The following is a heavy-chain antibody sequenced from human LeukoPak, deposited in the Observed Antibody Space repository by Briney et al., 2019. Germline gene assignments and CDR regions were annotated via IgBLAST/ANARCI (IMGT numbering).Heavy chain of an antibody. CDR2: IKQDGSEK. J-gene: IGHJ4*02. Sequence: PGGSLRLSCAASGFTFSSYWMSWVRQAPGKGLEWVANIKQDGSEKYYADSVKGRFTISRDNSKNTLYLQMNSLRAEDTAVYFCARVVNGYVDYWGQGTLVTVSS. D-gene: IGHD2-8*01. CDR3: ARVVNGYVDY. V-gene: IGHV3-7*02. CDR1: GFTFSSYW.